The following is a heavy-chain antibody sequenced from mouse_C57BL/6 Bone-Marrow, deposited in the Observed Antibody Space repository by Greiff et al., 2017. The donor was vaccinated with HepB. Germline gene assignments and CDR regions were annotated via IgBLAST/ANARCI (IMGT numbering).Heavy chain of an antibody. D-gene: IGHD1-1*01. CDR2: IYPGDGDT. Sequence: QVQLQQSGAELVKPGASVKISCKASGYAFSSYWMNWVKQRPGKGLEWIGQIYPGDGDTNYNGKFKGKATLTADKSSSTAYMQLSSLTSEDSAVYFCARGGTTVVRWYFDVWGTGTTVTVSS. CDR1: GYAFSSYW. V-gene: IGHV1-80*01. J-gene: IGHJ1*03. CDR3: ARGGTTVVRWYFDV.